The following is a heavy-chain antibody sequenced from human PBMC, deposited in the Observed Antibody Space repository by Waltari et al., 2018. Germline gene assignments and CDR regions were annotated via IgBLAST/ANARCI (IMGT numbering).Heavy chain of an antibody. V-gene: IGHV3-23*01. J-gene: IGHJ4*02. D-gene: IGHD6-19*01. CDR3: AKCEMYDSGWCAFFRY. CDR2: IVRSGGT. Sequence: DVQLSESGGGLAQPGGSLSLSCVASDFTFSNSAMSWVRQAPGKGLEWVSAIVRSGGTHYIDSVKGRFTISRDNAKNTVYLQMNSLRAEDTAVYYCAKCEMYDSGWCAFFRYWGRGTLVTVSS. CDR1: DFTFSNSA.